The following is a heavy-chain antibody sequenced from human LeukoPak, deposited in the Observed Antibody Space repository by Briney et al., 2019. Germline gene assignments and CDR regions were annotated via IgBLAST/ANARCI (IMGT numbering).Heavy chain of an antibody. CDR1: GGSISSSSYY. D-gene: IGHD3-9*01. J-gene: IGHJ4*02. V-gene: IGHV4-39*01. CDR3: SRRGLRYFDRSTFDY. Sequence: SETLSLTCTVSGGSISSSSYYWGWIRQPPGKGLEWIGSIYYSGSTYYNPSLKSRVTISVDTSKNQFSLKLSSVTAADTAVYYCSRRGLRYFDRSTFDYWGQGTLVTVSS. CDR2: IYYSGST.